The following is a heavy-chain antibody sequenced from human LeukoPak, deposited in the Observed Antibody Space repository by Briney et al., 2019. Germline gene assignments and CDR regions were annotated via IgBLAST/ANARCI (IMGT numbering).Heavy chain of an antibody. V-gene: IGHV4-39*07. CDR2: IYYSGST. Sequence: SETLSLTCTVSGGSISSSSDYWGWIRQPPGKGLEWIGSIYYSGSTYYNPSLKSRVTISVDTSKNQFSLKLSSVTAADTAVYYCARVSYQEGVDYWGQGTLVTVSS. CDR1: GGSISSSSDY. D-gene: IGHD2-2*01. J-gene: IGHJ4*02. CDR3: ARVSYQEGVDY.